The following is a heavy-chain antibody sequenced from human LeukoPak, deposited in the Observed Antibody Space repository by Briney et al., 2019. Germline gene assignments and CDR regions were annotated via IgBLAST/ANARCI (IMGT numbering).Heavy chain of an antibody. D-gene: IGHD5-18*01. CDR3: ARRGYGRNYFDY. J-gene: IGHJ4*02. V-gene: IGHV4-39*01. CDR2: IYYTGST. Sequence: PSETLSLTCTVSGGSISSSSYYWGWIRQPPGKGLEWIGSIYYTGSTHYNPSLKSRVSISVDTSKNQFSLKLSSVTAADTAVYYCARRGYGRNYFDYWGQGPLVTVSS. CDR1: GGSISSSSYY.